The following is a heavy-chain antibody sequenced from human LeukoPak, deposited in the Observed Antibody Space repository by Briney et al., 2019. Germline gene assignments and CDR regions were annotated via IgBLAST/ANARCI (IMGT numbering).Heavy chain of an antibody. Sequence: SETLSLTCTVSGGSISSYYWSWIRQPPGKGLEWIGYIYTRGSTNYNPSLKSRVTISVDTSKNQFSLKLSSVSAADTAVYYCAIWTYYDSSGSEFDPWGQGTLVTVSS. CDR1: GGSISSYY. CDR3: AIWTYYDSSGSEFDP. CDR2: IYTRGST. J-gene: IGHJ5*02. D-gene: IGHD3-22*01. V-gene: IGHV4-4*09.